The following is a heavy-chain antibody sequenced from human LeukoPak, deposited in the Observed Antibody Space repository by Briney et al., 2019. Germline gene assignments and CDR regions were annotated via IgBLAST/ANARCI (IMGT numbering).Heavy chain of an antibody. CDR1: GFTFSNYW. V-gene: IGHV3-7*01. CDR2: IKRDESEQ. J-gene: IGHJ4*02. CDR3: ALNMVGGQIFDF. Sequence: GGSLRLSCAASGFTFSNYWMSWVRQAPGKGLEWVADIKRDESEQHYVDSVKGRFTISRDNAKNPLYLQMNSLRAEDTAVYYCALNMVGGQIFDFWGQGTLVTVSS. D-gene: IGHD3-10*01.